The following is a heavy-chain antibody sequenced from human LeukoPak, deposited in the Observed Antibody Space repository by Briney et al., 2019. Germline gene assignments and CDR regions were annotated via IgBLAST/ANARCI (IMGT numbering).Heavy chain of an antibody. D-gene: IGHD3-22*01. Sequence: PGRSLRPSCAASGFTFSSYGMHWVRQAPGKGLEWVAVISYDGSNKYYADSVQGRFTISRDNSKNTLYLQMNSLRAEDTAVYYCAKDSGPYTSGYYGHWGQGTLVTVSS. CDR2: ISYDGSNK. CDR3: AKDSGPYTSGYYGH. CDR1: GFTFSSYG. J-gene: IGHJ4*02. V-gene: IGHV3-30*18.